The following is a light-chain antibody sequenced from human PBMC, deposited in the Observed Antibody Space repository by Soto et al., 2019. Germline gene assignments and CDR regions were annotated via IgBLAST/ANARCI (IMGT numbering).Light chain of an antibody. Sequence: IVMTQSPATLSVSPGERATLSCRASQSISSNVAWYQQKPGQAPRLLIYGVSSRATGVPARFSGSGSGTEFTLTINSLLSEDFGVYYCQQYKSWPTFGQGTKVDI. CDR3: QQYKSWPT. CDR1: QSISSN. V-gene: IGKV3-15*01. J-gene: IGKJ1*01. CDR2: GVS.